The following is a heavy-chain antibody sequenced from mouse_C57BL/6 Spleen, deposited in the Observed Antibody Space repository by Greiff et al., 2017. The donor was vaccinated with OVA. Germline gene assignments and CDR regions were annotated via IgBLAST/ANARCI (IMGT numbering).Heavy chain of an antibody. CDR1: GYSITSGYD. Sequence: EVQLQESGPGMVKPSQSLSLTCTVTGYSITSGYDWHWIRHFPGNKLEWMGYISYSGRTNYNPSLKRRITITHDTAKNHFFLKLNSVTTEDTATYYCARDGDYDVSMDYWGQGTSVTVSS. CDR2: ISYSGRT. D-gene: IGHD2-4*01. CDR3: ARDGDYDVSMDY. V-gene: IGHV3-1*01. J-gene: IGHJ4*01.